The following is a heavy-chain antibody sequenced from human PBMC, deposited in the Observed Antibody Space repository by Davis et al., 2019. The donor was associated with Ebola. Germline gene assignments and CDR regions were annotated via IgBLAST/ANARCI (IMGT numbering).Heavy chain of an antibody. CDR3: ARRRWSSSGCIFS. D-gene: IGHD3-22*01. Sequence: AASVKVSCKASGYIFTSYDINWVRQATGQGLEWMGWTNPNSGNTGYARKFQDRVTMTRDTSMNTAYMELSSLRSEETAVYYCARRRWSSSGCIFSWGQGTMVTVSS. CDR2: TNPNSGNT. V-gene: IGHV1-8*01. CDR1: GYIFTSYD. J-gene: IGHJ3*01.